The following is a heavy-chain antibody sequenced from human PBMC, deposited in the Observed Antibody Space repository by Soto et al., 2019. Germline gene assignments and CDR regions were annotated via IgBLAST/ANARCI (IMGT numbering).Heavy chain of an antibody. CDR3: AKYGPTNYFDS. CDR2: ISDGSRFT. CDR1: GFTFSTSA. Sequence: GGSLRLSCAASGFTFSTSAMTWVRQAPGKGPEWVSTISDGSRFTYYADSVRGRFTISRDDSKKILFLQMSSLRAEDTAVYFCAKYGPTNYFDSWVQGSLVTVSS. J-gene: IGHJ4*02. D-gene: IGHD1-26*01. V-gene: IGHV3-23*01.